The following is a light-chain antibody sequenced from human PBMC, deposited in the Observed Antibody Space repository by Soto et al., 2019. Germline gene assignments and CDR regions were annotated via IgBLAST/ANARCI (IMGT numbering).Light chain of an antibody. Sequence: DIQMTQSPSSLSASVGDRVTITCRTSQSISRYLNWYQQKPGRAPKLLIYGASTLESGVPSRFSGSGSGTDFTLTINNLQPEDFASYFCQESYSTPLTFGGGTRLEIK. CDR2: GAS. CDR3: QESYSTPLT. V-gene: IGKV1-39*01. J-gene: IGKJ5*01. CDR1: QSISRY.